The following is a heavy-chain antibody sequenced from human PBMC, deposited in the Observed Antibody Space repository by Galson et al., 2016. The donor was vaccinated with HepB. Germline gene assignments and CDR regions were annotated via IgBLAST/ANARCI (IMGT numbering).Heavy chain of an antibody. J-gene: IGHJ4*02. D-gene: IGHD3-22*01. V-gene: IGHV1-46*01. CDR2: INPSGGST. Sequence: SVKVSCKASGYTFTTYFIHWVRQAPGQGLEWMGIINPSGGSTSYAQNFQGRVTMSRDTSTSTVYLDLSSLRSDDTAVYYCAIGASGYPNPFDYWGQGTLVTVSS. CDR1: GYTFTTYF. CDR3: AIGASGYPNPFDY.